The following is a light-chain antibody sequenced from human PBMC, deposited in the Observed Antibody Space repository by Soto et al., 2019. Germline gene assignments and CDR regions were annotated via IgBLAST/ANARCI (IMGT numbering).Light chain of an antibody. Sequence: EIVMTQSPGTLSVSPGERATLSCRASQGIGTNLAWYQQRPGQAPRRLIYDACSRAIDIPARFTGRGSGTEFTLTISRLQSEDFAVYFCQQYNNWHLYTFDEGTKLEI. J-gene: IGKJ2*01. CDR2: DAC. CDR3: QQYNNWHLYT. CDR1: QGIGTN. V-gene: IGKV3-15*01.